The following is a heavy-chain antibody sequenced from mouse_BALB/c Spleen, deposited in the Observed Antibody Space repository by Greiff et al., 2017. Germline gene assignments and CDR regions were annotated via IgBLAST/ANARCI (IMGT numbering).Heavy chain of an antibody. J-gene: IGHJ4*01. V-gene: IGHV1-4*01. D-gene: IGHD1-2*01. Sequence: VQLQESGAELVRPGALVKLSCKASGFNIKDYYMHWVKQRPGQGLEWIGYINPSTGYTEYNQKFKDKATLTADKSSSTAYMQLSSLTSEDSAVYYCARGGLLRLQAMDYWGQGTSVTVSS. CDR2: INPSTGYT. CDR3: ARGGLLRLQAMDY. CDR1: GFNIKDYY.